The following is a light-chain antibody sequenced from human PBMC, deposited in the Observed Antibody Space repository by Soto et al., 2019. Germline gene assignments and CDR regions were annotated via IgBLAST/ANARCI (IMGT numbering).Light chain of an antibody. V-gene: IGKV1-39*01. J-gene: IGKJ2*01. Sequence: IQMTQSPSSLSASVRDRVTITCRASQSIGSSLNWYRQKPGKAPALVIYGVSTLHGGLPSTFSGSGAATDFTLTISSLRPEDFAVYFWQQSYRVPYTVGQGTTVVIK. CDR3: QQSYRVPYT. CDR2: GVS. CDR1: QSIGSS.